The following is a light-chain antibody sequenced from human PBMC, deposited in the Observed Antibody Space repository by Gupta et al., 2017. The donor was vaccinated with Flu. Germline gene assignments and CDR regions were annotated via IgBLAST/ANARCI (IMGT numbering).Light chain of an antibody. J-gene: IGLJ1*01. Sequence: QSALTQPASVSGSPGQSITISCTGTSSDVGAYNDVSWYQQHPGKAPKVMIFEVSNRPSGVSNRFSGSKSGNTASLTISGLQAEDEADYYCSSYTSSSTRVFGTGTKVTVL. CDR3: SSYTSSSTRV. CDR2: EVS. V-gene: IGLV2-14*01. CDR1: SSDVGAYND.